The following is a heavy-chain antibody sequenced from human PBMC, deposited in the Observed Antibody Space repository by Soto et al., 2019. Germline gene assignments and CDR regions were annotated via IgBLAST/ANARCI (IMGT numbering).Heavy chain of an antibody. Sequence: ASVKVSCKASGYTFTSYGISWVRQAPGQGLEWMGWISAYNGNTKYAQILQGRVTMTTDTPTSTAYMELRSLRSEDTAVYYCARAPPLYGMDVWGQGTTVTVSS. J-gene: IGHJ6*02. CDR3: ARAPPLYGMDV. CDR1: GYTFTSYG. V-gene: IGHV1-18*01. CDR2: ISAYNGNT.